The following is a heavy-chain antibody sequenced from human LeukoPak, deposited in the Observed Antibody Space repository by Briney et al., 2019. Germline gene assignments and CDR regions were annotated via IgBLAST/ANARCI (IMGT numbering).Heavy chain of an antibody. J-gene: IGHJ5*02. CDR2: ISADNGNT. Sequence: ASVKVSCKASGYTFTSYGISWVRQAPGQGLEWMGWISADNGNTNYAQKLQGRVTMTTDTSTSTAYMELRSLRSDDTAVYYCARDVHIVVVVAATPRRWFDPWGQGTLVTVSS. CDR1: GYTFTSYG. V-gene: IGHV1-18*01. CDR3: ARDVHIVVVVAATPRRWFDP. D-gene: IGHD2-15*01.